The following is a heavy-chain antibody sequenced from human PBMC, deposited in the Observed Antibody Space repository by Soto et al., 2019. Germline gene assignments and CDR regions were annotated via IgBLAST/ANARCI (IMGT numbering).Heavy chain of an antibody. Sequence: EVQLVESGGGVVQPGGSLRLSCAASGFTFDDYTMHWVRQAPGKGLEWVSLISWDGGSTYYADSVKGRFTISRDNSKNSLYLQMNSLRTEDTALYYCAKDISSGWYYFDYWGQGTLVTVSS. CDR2: ISWDGGST. D-gene: IGHD6-19*01. CDR3: AKDISSGWYYFDY. CDR1: GFTFDDYT. J-gene: IGHJ4*02. V-gene: IGHV3-43*01.